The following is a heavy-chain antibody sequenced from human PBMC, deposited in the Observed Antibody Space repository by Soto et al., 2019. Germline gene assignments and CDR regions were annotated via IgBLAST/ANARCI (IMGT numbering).Heavy chain of an antibody. J-gene: IGHJ4*02. CDR1: GFTFGSYW. CDR2: IKPDGSAT. CDR3: ARAGYCGPGCYYYFDY. D-gene: IGHD2-21*02. V-gene: IGHV3-7*01. Sequence: EGQLLESGGDLVQPGGSLRLSCAVSGFTFGSYWMNWVRLIPGKGLEWVAYIKPDGSATYYVDSVKGRFTISRDNAKNSLYLQMNSLRVEDTSVYYCARAGYCGPGCYYYFDYWGQGTLVTVSS.